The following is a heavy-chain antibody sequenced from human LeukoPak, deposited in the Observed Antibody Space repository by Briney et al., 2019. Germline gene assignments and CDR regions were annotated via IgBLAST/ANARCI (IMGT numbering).Heavy chain of an antibody. CDR2: ISAFSGKT. Sequence: ASVKVSCKTSGYTFTTYGISWVRQAPGQGLEYTGWISAFSGKTNYAQKFQGRVALTMDTSTSTVEMELRSLKFDDTAVYFCARLSYDGEGYWGQGTLVTVSS. D-gene: IGHD3-10*01. CDR1: GYTFTTYG. J-gene: IGHJ4*02. V-gene: IGHV1-18*01. CDR3: ARLSYDGEGY.